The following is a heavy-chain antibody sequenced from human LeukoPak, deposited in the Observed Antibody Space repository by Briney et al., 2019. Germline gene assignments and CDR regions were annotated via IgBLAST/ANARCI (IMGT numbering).Heavy chain of an antibody. CDR2: ISYDGSNK. V-gene: IGHV3-30-3*01. D-gene: IGHD3-22*01. J-gene: IGHJ4*02. CDR1: GFTFSSYA. Sequence: GGSLRLSCASSGFTFSSYAMHWVRQAPGKGLEWVVVISYDGSNKYYADSVKGRFTISRDNSKNTLYLQMNSLRAEDTAVYYCASLQTGDSSGDTSDYWGQGTLVTVSS. CDR3: ASLQTGDSSGDTSDY.